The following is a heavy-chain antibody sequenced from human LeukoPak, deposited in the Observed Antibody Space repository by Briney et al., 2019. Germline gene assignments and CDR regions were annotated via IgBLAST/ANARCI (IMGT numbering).Heavy chain of an antibody. Sequence: PSETLSLTCSVSGASIGSYYWSWIRQPPGKGLEWIGSIYYSGKTYYNPSLKSRVTISVDTSKHQFSLRLNSVTAADTAVYYCARGGIVVVPAAHDAFDIWGQGTMVTVSS. V-gene: IGHV4-59*12. CDR3: ARGGIVVVPAAHDAFDI. D-gene: IGHD2-2*01. J-gene: IGHJ3*02. CDR2: IYYSGKT. CDR1: GASIGSYY.